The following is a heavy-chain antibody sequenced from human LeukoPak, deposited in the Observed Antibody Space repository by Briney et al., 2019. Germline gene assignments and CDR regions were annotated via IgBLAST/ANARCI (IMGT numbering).Heavy chain of an antibody. J-gene: IGHJ6*03. V-gene: IGHV4-34*01. CDR2: INYSGST. D-gene: IGHD4-11*01. CDR3: ARAPLYYSNPSTYYYYMDV. Sequence: SETLSLTCAVYGGSLKGYYWTWIRQPPGKGLEWIGEINYSGSTIYNPSLESRVTISIDTSENQVSLKVTSVTAADSGVYYCARAPLYYSNPSTYYYYMDVWGKGTTVTVSS. CDR1: GGSLKGYY.